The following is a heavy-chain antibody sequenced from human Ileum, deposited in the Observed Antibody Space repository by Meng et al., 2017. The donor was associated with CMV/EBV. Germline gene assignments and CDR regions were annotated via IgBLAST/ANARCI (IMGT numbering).Heavy chain of an antibody. V-gene: IGHV4-4*02. CDR3: ARNGPAKGALDY. J-gene: IGHJ4*02. Sequence: CAVSGGSISSSNWWSCVRQPPGKGLEWIGEIFYNENTNYNPSLKSRVTISIDKSKNQFSLKVNSVIAADTAVYYCARNGPAKGALDYWGQGTLVTVSS. CDR1: GGSISSSNW. CDR2: IFYNENT. D-gene: IGHD1-26*01.